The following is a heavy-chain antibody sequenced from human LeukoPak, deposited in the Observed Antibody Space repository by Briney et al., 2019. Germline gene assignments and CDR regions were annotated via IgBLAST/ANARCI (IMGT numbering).Heavy chain of an antibody. V-gene: IGHV3-21*01. CDR3: ARAVGDLAVSGREDY. CDR2: ISSSSGYI. D-gene: IGHD6-19*01. CDR1: GFTFSTYS. Sequence: GGSLRLSCAASGFTFSTYSMTWVRQAPGKGLEWVSSISSSSGYIYYADSLKGRSTISRDNAKNSLYLQMNSLRAEDTAVYYCARAVGDLAVSGREDYWGQGTLVTVSS. J-gene: IGHJ4*02.